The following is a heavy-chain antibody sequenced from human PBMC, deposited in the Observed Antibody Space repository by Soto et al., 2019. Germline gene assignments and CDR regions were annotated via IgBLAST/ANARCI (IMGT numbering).Heavy chain of an antibody. CDR2: IFYSGST. CDR1: GVSMNINNYY. J-gene: IGHJ4*02. D-gene: IGHD2-15*01. Sequence: SETLSLTCTVSGVSMNINNYYWGWVRQPPGKGLEWIGNIFYSGSTFYNPSLRSRLTISVDTSKNQFSLRLNSVTAADAAVYYCAGFVVPATRNTGFDYWGQGTLVTVSS. V-gene: IGHV4-39*01. CDR3: AGFVVPATRNTGFDY.